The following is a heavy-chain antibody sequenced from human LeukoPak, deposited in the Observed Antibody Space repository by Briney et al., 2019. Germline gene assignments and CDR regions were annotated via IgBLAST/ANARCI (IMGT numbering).Heavy chain of an antibody. V-gene: IGHV4-30-2*01. CDR3: ARLVAATGNFDY. D-gene: IGHD6-13*01. CDR1: GGSISSGGYS. J-gene: IGHJ4*02. Sequence: SQTLSLTCAVSGGSISSGGYSWSWIRQPPGKGLEWIGYIYHSGSTYYNPSLKSRVTISVDTSKIQFSLKLSSVTAADTAVYYCARLVAATGNFDYWGQGTLVTVSS. CDR2: IYHSGST.